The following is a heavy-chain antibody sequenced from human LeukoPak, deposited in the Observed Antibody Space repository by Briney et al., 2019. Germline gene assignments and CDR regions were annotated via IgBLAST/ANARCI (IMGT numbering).Heavy chain of an antibody. CDR3: ARVRTNSGLPDY. D-gene: IGHD5-12*01. Sequence: SETLSLNCAVYGGSFSGYYWSWIRQPPGKGLEWVGEINHSGSTNYNPSLKSRVTISVDTSKNQFSLKLSSVTAADTAVYYCARVRTNSGLPDYWGQGTLVTVSS. CDR1: GGSFSGYY. J-gene: IGHJ4*02. CDR2: INHSGST. V-gene: IGHV4-34*01.